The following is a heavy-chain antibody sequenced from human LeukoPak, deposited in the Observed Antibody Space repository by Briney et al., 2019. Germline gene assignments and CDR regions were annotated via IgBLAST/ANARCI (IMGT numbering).Heavy chain of an antibody. CDR1: GFTFCRYW. D-gene: IGHD3-16*01. Sequence: GALRLSCAASGFTFCRYWVKLARQAPGEGLEWVASINHNGNVNYYVDSVKGRFTISRDNAKNSLYLQMSNLRAEDTAVYFCARGGGLDVWGQGATVTVSS. CDR2: INHNGNVN. CDR3: ARGGGLDV. V-gene: IGHV3-7*03. J-gene: IGHJ6*02.